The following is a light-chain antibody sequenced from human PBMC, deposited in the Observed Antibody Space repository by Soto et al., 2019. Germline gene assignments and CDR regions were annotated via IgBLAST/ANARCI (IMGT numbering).Light chain of an antibody. Sequence: EIVLTQSPGTLSLSPGERATLSCRASQSVSNSYLAWYQQKPGQAPRLLIYGASSRATGIPDRFSGSGSGTEFTLTIRSLKSEDFTVYSCLQYHNLWAFGQGTKVDIK. J-gene: IGKJ1*01. CDR3: LQYHNLWA. V-gene: IGKV3-20*01. CDR1: QSVSNSY. CDR2: GAS.